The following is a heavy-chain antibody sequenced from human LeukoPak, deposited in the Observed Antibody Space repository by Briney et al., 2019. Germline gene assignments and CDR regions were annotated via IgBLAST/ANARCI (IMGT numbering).Heavy chain of an antibody. CDR3: ARDNSVGDVAWWFDP. Sequence: ASVKVSCKASGYSFTSHYMHWVRQAPGQGLEWLGLINPSGSTTLYAQKFQGRITMTRDMSTTTDYTELSSLRSDDTAVYYCARDNSVGDVAWWFDPWGQGTLVTVSS. D-gene: IGHD1-26*01. CDR1: GYSFTSHY. CDR2: INPSGSTT. V-gene: IGHV1-46*01. J-gene: IGHJ5*02.